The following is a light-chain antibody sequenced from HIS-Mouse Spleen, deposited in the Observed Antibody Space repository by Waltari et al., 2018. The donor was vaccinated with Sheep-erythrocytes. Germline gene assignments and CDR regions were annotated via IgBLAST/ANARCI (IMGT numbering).Light chain of an antibody. V-gene: IGLV2-23*01. CDR2: EGS. CDR3: CSYAGSSTPWV. CDR1: SSDVGSYNL. Sequence: QSALAHPAAVSGSPGQPITISCIGTSSDVGSYNLVSWYQQHTGKAPKLMIYEGSKRPSGVSNRFSGSKSGNTASLTISGLQAEDEADYYCCSYAGSSTPWVFGGGTKLTVL. J-gene: IGLJ3*02.